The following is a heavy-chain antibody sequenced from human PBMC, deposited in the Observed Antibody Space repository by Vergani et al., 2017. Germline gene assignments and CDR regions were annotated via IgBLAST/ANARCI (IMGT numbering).Heavy chain of an antibody. J-gene: IGHJ4*02. Sequence: QVQLVQSGAEVKKPGSSVKVSCKASGGTFSSYAISWVRQAPGQGLEWMGRIIPIFGTANYAQKFQGRVTITADESTSTAYMELSSLRSEDTAVYYCAKIGQTFKTGYGDYERVDYWGQGTLVTVSS. CDR2: IIPIFGTA. V-gene: IGHV1-69*18. CDR1: GGTFSSYA. D-gene: IGHD4-17*01. CDR3: AKIGQTFKTGYGDYERVDY.